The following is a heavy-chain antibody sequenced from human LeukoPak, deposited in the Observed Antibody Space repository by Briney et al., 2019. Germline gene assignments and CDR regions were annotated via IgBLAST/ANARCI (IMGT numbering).Heavy chain of an antibody. CDR1: GFTVSSNY. J-gene: IGHJ4*02. CDR3: ASDIVVVPAAQDY. D-gene: IGHD2-2*01. V-gene: IGHV3-66*01. Sequence: GGSLRLSCAASGFTVSSNYMSWVRQAPGKGLEWVSVIYSGGSTYYADSVKGRFTISRDNSKNTLYLQMNSLRAEDTAVYYCASDIVVVPAAQDYWGQGTLVTVSS. CDR2: IYSGGST.